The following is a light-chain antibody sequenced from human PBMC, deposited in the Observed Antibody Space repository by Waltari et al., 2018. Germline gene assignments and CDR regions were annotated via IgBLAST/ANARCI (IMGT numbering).Light chain of an antibody. CDR2: GAS. CDR3: QQYGRSWNT. Sequence: EIALTPFPGSLSLSPGDRATLSCRASQSVSSSYLAWYQQKPGQAPRLLIHGASSRATGIPDRFSGSGSGTDFTLTISRLEPEDFAVYYCQQYGRSWNTFGQGTKLEIK. J-gene: IGKJ2*01. CDR1: QSVSSSY. V-gene: IGKV3-20*01.